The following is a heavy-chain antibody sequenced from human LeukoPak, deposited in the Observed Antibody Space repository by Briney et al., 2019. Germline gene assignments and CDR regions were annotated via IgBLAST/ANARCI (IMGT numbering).Heavy chain of an antibody. CDR3: AKGGGFCKYYLDY. D-gene: IGHD3-16*01. Sequence: GGSLRLSCAASGFTLSSNYVGWVRQAPVKELEWVSHIYSGGSTYHADSVKGRFTISRDTSENMVFLQMNSLRAEDTAVYYCAKGGGFCKYYLDYWGQGTLVTVSS. V-gene: IGHV3-66*01. J-gene: IGHJ4*02. CDR2: IYSGGST. CDR1: GFTLSSNY.